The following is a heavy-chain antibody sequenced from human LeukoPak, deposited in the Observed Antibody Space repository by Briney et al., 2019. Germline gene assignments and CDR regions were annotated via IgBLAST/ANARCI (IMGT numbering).Heavy chain of an antibody. Sequence: ASVKVSCKASGYTFTSYDINGVRQATGQGLEWMGWMNPNSGNTGYAQKFQGRVTMTRNTSISTAYMELSSLRSEDTAVYYCARYCSSTSCSPFPWGQGTLVTVSS. CDR3: ARYCSSTSCSPFP. CDR2: MNPNSGNT. CDR1: GYTFTSYD. D-gene: IGHD2-2*01. V-gene: IGHV1-8*01. J-gene: IGHJ5*02.